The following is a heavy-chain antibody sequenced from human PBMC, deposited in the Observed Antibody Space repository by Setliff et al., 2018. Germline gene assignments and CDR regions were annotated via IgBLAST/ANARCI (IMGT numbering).Heavy chain of an antibody. CDR3: ARDPDVDTAMVTEYYFDY. Sequence: LSLTCTVSGGSISSHYWSWIRQPPGKGLEWIGYIYYSGSTNYSPSLKSRVTISVDTSKNQFSLKLSSVTAADTAVYYCARDPDVDTAMVTEYYFDYWGQGTLVTVSS. V-gene: IGHV4-59*11. J-gene: IGHJ4*02. CDR2: IYYSGST. D-gene: IGHD5-18*01. CDR1: GGSISSHY.